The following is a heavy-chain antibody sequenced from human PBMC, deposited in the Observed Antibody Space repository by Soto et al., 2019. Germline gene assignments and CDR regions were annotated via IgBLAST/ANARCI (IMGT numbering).Heavy chain of an antibody. CDR3: ASRNYYDSMGYHSSYSFDG. J-gene: IGHJ4*02. D-gene: IGHD3-22*01. CDR1: GFTFTHHA. CDR2: ISDSGDST. Sequence: GGSLRLSCAASGFTFTHHAMSWVRQAPAKGLEWVSSISDSGDSTYYAGSVKGRFTISRDNSKNTLYLQMNSLGTEDTAVYYCASRNYYDSMGYHSSYSFDGWGQGTLVNVSS. V-gene: IGHV3-23*01.